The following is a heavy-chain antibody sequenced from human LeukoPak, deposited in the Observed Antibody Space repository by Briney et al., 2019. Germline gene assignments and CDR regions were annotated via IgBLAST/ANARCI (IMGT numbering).Heavy chain of an antibody. CDR1: GFTFSSYA. V-gene: IGHV3-30-3*01. CDR2: ISYDGSNK. CDR3: ASRSRVDY. J-gene: IGHJ4*02. Sequence: QFGGSLRLSCAASGFTFSSYAMHWVRQAPGKGLEWVAVISYDGSNKYYADSVKGRFTISRDNSKNTLYLQMNSLRAEDTAVYYCASRSRVDYWGQGTLVTVSS.